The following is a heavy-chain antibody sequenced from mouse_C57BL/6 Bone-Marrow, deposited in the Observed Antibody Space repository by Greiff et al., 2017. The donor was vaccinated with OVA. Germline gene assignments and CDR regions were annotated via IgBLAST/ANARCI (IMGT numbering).Heavy chain of an antibody. V-gene: IGHV1-42*01. CDR3: AYYGFDY. J-gene: IGHJ2*01. CDR2: INPSTGGT. CDR1: FYSFTGYY. D-gene: IGHD1-1*01. Sequence: EVQLQQSGPELVKPGASVKISCKASFYSFTGYYMNWVKQSPEKSLEWIGDINPSTGGTTYNQKFKAKATLTVDKSSSTAYMQLESLTSEDSAVYYCAYYGFDYWGQGTTLTVSS.